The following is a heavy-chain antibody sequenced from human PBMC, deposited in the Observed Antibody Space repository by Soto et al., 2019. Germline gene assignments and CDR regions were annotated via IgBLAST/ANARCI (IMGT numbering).Heavy chain of an antibody. CDR1: GGSISSGGYY. D-gene: IGHD4-17*01. CDR3: ARVRYGDGWFDP. V-gene: IGHV4-31*03. Sequence: SETLSLTCTVSGGSISSGGYYWSWIRQHPGKGLEWIGYIYYSGSTYYNPSLKSRVTISVDTSKNQFSLKLSSVTAADTAVYYCARVRYGDGWFDPWGQGTLVTVSS. J-gene: IGHJ5*02. CDR2: IYYSGST.